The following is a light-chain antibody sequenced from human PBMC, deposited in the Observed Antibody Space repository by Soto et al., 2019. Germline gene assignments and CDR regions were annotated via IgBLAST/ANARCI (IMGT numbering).Light chain of an antibody. V-gene: IGKV3-15*01. CDR2: GAS. CDR3: QQYNNWPRT. J-gene: IGKJ5*01. CDR1: QSFSSN. Sequence: EIGMTQSPATLSVSPGERATLSCRASQSFSSNLAWYQQKPGQAPRLLIYGASTRATGVPARFSGSGSGTEFTLTISSLQSEDFAVYYCQQYNNWPRTFGQGTRLEIK.